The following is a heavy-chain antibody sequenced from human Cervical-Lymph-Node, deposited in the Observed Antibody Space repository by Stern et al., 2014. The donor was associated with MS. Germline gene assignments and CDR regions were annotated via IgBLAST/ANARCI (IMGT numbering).Heavy chain of an antibody. J-gene: IGHJ5*02. Sequence: EVQLVESGGDLVKPGGSLRLSCAASGFIFSKAWMTWVRQAPGKGLQWVGRIKPKTDGGTTDYSTHVQGRFTNSRADSKKTLLLNMNSLKTDDTAVYYCTTDEVANFAHWGQGTLVTVSS. CDR2: IKPKTDGGTT. V-gene: IGHV3-15*01. CDR1: GFIFSKAW. CDR3: TTDEVANFAH.